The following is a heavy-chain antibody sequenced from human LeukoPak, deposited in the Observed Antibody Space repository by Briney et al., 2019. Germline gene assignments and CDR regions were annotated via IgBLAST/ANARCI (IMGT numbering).Heavy chain of an antibody. CDR2: IKQDGSEE. V-gene: IGHV3-7*04. D-gene: IGHD6-6*01. CDR3: ARVVSAARSLPYYYYMDV. CDR1: GFSISDSW. Sequence: GGSLRLSCAVSGFSISDSWMNWVRQAPGKGLEWVANIKQDGSEENYVGSVKGRFTISRDNTKNSLYLRMNSLRAEDTAVYYCARVVSAARSLPYYYYMDVWGKGTTVTVSS. J-gene: IGHJ6*03.